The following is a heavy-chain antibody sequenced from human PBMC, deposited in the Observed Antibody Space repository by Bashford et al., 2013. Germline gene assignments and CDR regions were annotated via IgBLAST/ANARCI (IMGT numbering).Heavy chain of an antibody. J-gene: IGHJ3*02. V-gene: IGHV1-2*02. CDR3: ARAGSGWAEDALDI. CDR2: INPNTGDT. CDR1: GYTFTAYH. D-gene: IGHD6-19*01. Sequence: ASVKVSCKASGYTFTAYHIHWVRQAPGQGLEWMGWINPNTGDTTYAQKFQGRVTMTRDTSISTAYMEVTRLTSDDTAVFYCARAGSGWAEDALDIWGQGTLVTVSS.